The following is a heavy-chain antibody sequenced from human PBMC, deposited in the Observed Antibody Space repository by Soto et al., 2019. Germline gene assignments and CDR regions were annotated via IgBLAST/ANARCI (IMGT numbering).Heavy chain of an antibody. CDR2: IYYSGST. CDR1: GGSISSSSYY. J-gene: IGHJ4*02. V-gene: IGHV4-39*01. D-gene: IGHD5-12*01. CDR3: ARGSGMATIPGTYYFDY. Sequence: SETLSLTCTVSGGSISSSSYYWGWIRQSPGKGLEWIGSIYYSGSTYYNPSLKSRVTISVDTSKNQFSLKLSSVTAADTAVYYCARGSGMATIPGTYYFDYWGQGTLVTVSS.